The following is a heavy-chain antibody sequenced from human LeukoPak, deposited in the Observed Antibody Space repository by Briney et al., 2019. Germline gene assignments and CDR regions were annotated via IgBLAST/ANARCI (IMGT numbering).Heavy chain of an antibody. CDR1: GYTFTSYA. V-gene: IGHV1-3*01. Sequence: ASVKVSCKASGYTFTSYAMNWVRQAPGQRLEWMGWINAGNGNTKYSQKFQGRVTITRDTSASTAYMELSSLRSEDTAVYYCARAGMYYYGSGRANWYDPWGQGTLVTVSS. CDR3: ARAGMYYYGSGRANWYDP. CDR2: INAGNGNT. J-gene: IGHJ5*02. D-gene: IGHD3-10*01.